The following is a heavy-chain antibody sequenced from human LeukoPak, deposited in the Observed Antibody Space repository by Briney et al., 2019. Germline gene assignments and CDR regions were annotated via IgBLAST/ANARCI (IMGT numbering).Heavy chain of an antibody. Sequence: GASVKVSCKASGYTFTSCGITWARQAPGQGLEWMGWISTFNGDTNYAQEFQGRVTMTTDTSTSTAYMELRSLRSDDTAVYYCARDGTYGYNYFDYWAQGTLVTVSS. D-gene: IGHD5-18*01. CDR1: GYTFTSCG. V-gene: IGHV1-18*01. J-gene: IGHJ4*02. CDR3: ARDGTYGYNYFDY. CDR2: ISTFNGDT.